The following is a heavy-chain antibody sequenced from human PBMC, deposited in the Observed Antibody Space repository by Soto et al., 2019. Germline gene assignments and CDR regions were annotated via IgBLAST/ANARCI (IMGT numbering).Heavy chain of an antibody. CDR3: AREYCSSISCYSWFDP. V-gene: IGHV1-69*05. Sequence: SVKVSCKASGGTFSSYAISWVRQAPGQGLEWMGGIIPIFGTANYAQKFQGRVTITRDTSASTAYMELSSLRSEGTAVYYCAREYCSSISCYSWFDPWGQGTLVTVSS. CDR1: GGTFSSYA. CDR2: IIPIFGTA. D-gene: IGHD2-2*01. J-gene: IGHJ5*02.